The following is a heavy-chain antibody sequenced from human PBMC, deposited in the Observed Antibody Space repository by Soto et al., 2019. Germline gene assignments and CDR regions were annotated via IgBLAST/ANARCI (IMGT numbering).Heavy chain of an antibody. Sequence: GGSLRLSCAASGFTFSSYAMHWVRQAPGKGLEWVAVISYDGSNKYYADSVKGRFTISRDNSKNTLYLQMNSLRAEDTTVYYCARDSPGGSSGYHPSPDYWGQGTLVTVSS. CDR2: ISYDGSNK. V-gene: IGHV3-30-3*01. D-gene: IGHD3-22*01. CDR3: ARDSPGGSSGYHPSPDY. J-gene: IGHJ4*02. CDR1: GFTFSSYA.